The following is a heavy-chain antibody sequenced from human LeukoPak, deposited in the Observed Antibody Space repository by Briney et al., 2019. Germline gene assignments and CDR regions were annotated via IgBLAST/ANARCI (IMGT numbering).Heavy chain of an antibody. Sequence: GGSLRLSCAASGFTFSNSWMSWVRQAPGKGLEWVANIKHDGSEKYYVDSVKGRFTISRDNAKNSLYLQVNSLRAEDTAVYYCAGDYASGSYVDYWGQGTLVTVSS. CDR3: AGDYASGSYVDY. CDR2: IKHDGSEK. J-gene: IGHJ4*02. D-gene: IGHD3-10*01. CDR1: GFTFSNSW. V-gene: IGHV3-7*01.